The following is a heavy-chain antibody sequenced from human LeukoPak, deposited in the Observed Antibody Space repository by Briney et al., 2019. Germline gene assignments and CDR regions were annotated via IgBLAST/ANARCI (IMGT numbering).Heavy chain of an antibody. V-gene: IGHV4-59*01. D-gene: IGHD3-22*01. J-gene: IGHJ3*02. Sequence: PSETPSLTCTVSGGSMSSYYWTWIRQPPGKGLEWIGYMYYSGSTNYNPSLKSRVTISVDTSKDQFSLKLSSVTAADTAVYYCARAGFYDSSGDAFDIWGQGTMVTVSS. CDR1: GGSMSSYY. CDR3: ARAGFYDSSGDAFDI. CDR2: MYYSGST.